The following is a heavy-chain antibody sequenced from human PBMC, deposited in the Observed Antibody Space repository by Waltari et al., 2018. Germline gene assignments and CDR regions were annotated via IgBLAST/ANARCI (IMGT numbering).Heavy chain of an antibody. D-gene: IGHD6-13*01. CDR1: GGAVSGSY. CDR2: IDYSGST. J-gene: IGHJ4*02. Sequence: QVQLQASGPGLVKPSETLSRTCTGPGGAVSGSYWCWIRQPPGKGLEWIGSIDYSGSTNYNPSLQSRVTISVDTCKTLFSRKMSSVTAAATAVYYCARAGGIAGLFDYWGQGTLVTVSS. V-gene: IGHV4-59*02. CDR3: ARAGGIAGLFDY.